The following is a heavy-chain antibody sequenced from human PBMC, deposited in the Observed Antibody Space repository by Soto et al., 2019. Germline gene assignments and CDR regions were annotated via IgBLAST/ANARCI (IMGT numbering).Heavy chain of an antibody. CDR3: ASDLAEWELLLAFDI. D-gene: IGHD1-26*01. CDR1: GFTFSSYG. Sequence: QVQLVESGGGVVQPGRSLRLSCAASGFTFSSYGMHWVRQAPGKGLEWVAVIWYDGSNKYYADSVKGRFTISRDNSKNTLYLQMNSLRAEDTAVYYCASDLAEWELLLAFDIWGQGTMVTVSS. CDR2: IWYDGSNK. J-gene: IGHJ3*02. V-gene: IGHV3-33*01.